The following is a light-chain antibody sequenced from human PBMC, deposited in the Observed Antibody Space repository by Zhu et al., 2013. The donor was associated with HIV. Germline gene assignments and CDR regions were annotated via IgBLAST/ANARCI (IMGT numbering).Light chain of an antibody. V-gene: IGLV1-44*01. CDR3: AAWDDSLNGVV. CDR1: SSNIGSNP. CDR2: RND. Sequence: QSVLTQPPSASGTPGQRVTISCSGSSSNIGSNPVNWYQQLPGTAPKLFIYRNDQRPSGVPDRFSGSKSGTSASLAITGLQSEDEADYFCAAWDDSLNGVVFGGGTKLTVL. J-gene: IGLJ2*01.